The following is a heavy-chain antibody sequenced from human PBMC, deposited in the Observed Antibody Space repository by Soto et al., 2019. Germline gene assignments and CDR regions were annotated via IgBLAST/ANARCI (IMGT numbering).Heavy chain of an antibody. CDR2: TKSKTDGGTT. D-gene: IGHD3-22*01. CDR3: TTDFTYYYDSSGYQYGMDV. J-gene: IGHJ6*02. Sequence: PGGSLRLSCAASGFTFSNAWMSWVRQAPGKGLEWVGRTKSKTDGGTTDYAAPVKGRFTISRDDSKNTLYLQMNSLKTEDTAVYYCTTDFTYYYDSSGYQYGMDVWGQGTTVTVSS. CDR1: GFTFSNAW. V-gene: IGHV3-15*01.